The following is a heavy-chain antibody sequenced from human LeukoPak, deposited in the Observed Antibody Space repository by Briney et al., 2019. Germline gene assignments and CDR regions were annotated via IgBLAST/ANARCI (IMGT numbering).Heavy chain of an antibody. D-gene: IGHD3-3*01. CDR1: GFTFSSYA. V-gene: IGHV3-23*01. CDR3: ARHWDFWSRYFDQ. Sequence: GGSLRLSCAASGFTFSSYAMSWVRQAPGKGLEWVSAISGSGGSTYYADSVKGRFTISRDNSKNTLYLQMNSLRAEDTAVYYCARHWDFWSRYFDQWGQGTLVTVSS. CDR2: ISGSGGST. J-gene: IGHJ4*02.